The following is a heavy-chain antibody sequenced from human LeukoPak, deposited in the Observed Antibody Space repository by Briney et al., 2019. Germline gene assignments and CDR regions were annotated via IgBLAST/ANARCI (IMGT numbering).Heavy chain of an antibody. J-gene: IGHJ4*02. D-gene: IGHD2-15*01. CDR2: IYYSGST. V-gene: IGHV4-59*01. Sequence: PSETLSLTCTVSGGSISSYYWSWIRQPPGKGLEWIGYIYYSGSTNCNPSLKSRVTISVDTSKNQFSLKLSSVTAADTAVYYCARSVLVVAATPIYYFDYWGQGTLVTVSS. CDR3: ARSVLVVAATPIYYFDY. CDR1: GGSISSYY.